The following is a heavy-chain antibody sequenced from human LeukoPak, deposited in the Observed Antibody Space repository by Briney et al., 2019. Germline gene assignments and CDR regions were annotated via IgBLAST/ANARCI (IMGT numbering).Heavy chain of an antibody. Sequence: GGSLRLSCAASGFTFSSYGMHWVRQAPGKGLEWVAVIWYDGSNKYYADSVKGRFTISRDNSKNTLYLQMSSLRSEDTAVYYCARETLDYRSTESPQFDYWGQGTLVTVSS. CDR1: GFTFSSYG. CDR2: IWYDGSNK. J-gene: IGHJ4*02. D-gene: IGHD4-11*01. V-gene: IGHV3-33*01. CDR3: ARETLDYRSTESPQFDY.